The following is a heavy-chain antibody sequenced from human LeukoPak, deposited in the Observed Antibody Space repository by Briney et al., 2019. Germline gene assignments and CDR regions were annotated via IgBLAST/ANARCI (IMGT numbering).Heavy chain of an antibody. V-gene: IGHV4-34*01. CDR2: INHSGST. D-gene: IGHD3-10*01. Sequence: SETLSLTCAVYGGSFSGYYWSWIRHPPGKGLEWIGEINHSGSTNYNPSLKSRVTVSVDTSKTQFSLKLSSVTAADTAVYYCARGRVFGYGSGSYSGYYYGMDVWGQGTTVTVSS. CDR1: GGSFSGYY. CDR3: ARGRVFGYGSGSYSGYYYGMDV. J-gene: IGHJ6*02.